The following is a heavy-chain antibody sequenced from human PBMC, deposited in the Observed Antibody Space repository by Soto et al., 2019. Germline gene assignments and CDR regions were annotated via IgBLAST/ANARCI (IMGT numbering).Heavy chain of an antibody. D-gene: IGHD4-17*01. CDR3: AAIGAGYGGQSIGLVY. CDR1: GFTFSTYA. V-gene: IGHV3-23*01. J-gene: IGHJ4*02. Sequence: EVQLLESGGGLVQPGGSLRLYCAASGFTFSTYAMSWVRQAPGKGLEWVSSTDYSGVVTYYVDSVKGRFTISRDNSKNTLFLLMNSLRAEDTALYYCAAIGAGYGGQSIGLVYWGQGALVTVSS. CDR2: TDYSGVVT.